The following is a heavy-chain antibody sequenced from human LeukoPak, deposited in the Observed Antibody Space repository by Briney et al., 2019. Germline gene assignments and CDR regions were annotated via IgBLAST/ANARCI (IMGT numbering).Heavy chain of an antibody. CDR2: ISAYNGNT. CDR3: ARGSVGYCSGGSCYLWFDP. Sequence: ASVKVSCKASGYTFSSYGISWVRQAPGQGLEWMGWISAYNGNTNYAQKLQGRVTMTTDTSTSTAYMELRSLRADDTAVYYCARGSVGYCSGGSCYLWFDPWGQGTLVTVSS. CDR1: GYTFSSYG. J-gene: IGHJ5*02. D-gene: IGHD2-15*01. V-gene: IGHV1-18*01.